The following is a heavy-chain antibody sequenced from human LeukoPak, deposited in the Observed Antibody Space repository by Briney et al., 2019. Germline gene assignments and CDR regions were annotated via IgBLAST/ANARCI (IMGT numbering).Heavy chain of an antibody. D-gene: IGHD1-1*01. J-gene: IGHJ6*03. CDR2: IYYSGST. CDR3: ARAWENWYYYIDV. CDR1: GGSISSSSYY. Sequence: PSETLSLTCTVSGGSISSSSYYWGWIRQPPGKGLEWIGGIYYSGSTYYNPSLKSRVTISVDTFKNQFSLKLSSVTAADTAVYYCARAWENWYYYIDVWGKGTTVTISS. V-gene: IGHV4-39*07.